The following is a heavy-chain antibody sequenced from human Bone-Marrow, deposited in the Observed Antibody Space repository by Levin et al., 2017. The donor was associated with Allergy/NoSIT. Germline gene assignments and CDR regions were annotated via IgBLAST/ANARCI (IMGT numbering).Heavy chain of an antibody. CDR2: LSYTGTT. CDR1: GVSVSSYY. V-gene: IGHV4-59*08. CDR3: ARGRSYDSGTIPESFYFDY. D-gene: IGHD3-10*01. J-gene: IGHJ4*02. Sequence: PSETLSLTCTVSGVSVSSYYWSWIRQSPGKGLEWIGYLSYTGTTNYNPSLKSRVSISVDTSKNQFSLRLTSVSAADTAVYYCARGRSYDSGTIPESFYFDYWGQGALVTVSS.